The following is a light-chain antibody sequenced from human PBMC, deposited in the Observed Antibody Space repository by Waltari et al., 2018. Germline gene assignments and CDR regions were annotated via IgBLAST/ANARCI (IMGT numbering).Light chain of an antibody. V-gene: IGLV2-8*01. Sequence: QSALTQPPSASGSPGQSVTISCTGTNSDIGAYNYVSWYQQYPGKAPRVVIYEVSQRPPGVPGRFSGSKSGNTASLTVSGLQAEEEAEYHCSSYAGSNGMVFGGGTKVTVL. CDR3: SSYAGSNGMV. J-gene: IGLJ3*02. CDR2: EVS. CDR1: NSDIGAYNY.